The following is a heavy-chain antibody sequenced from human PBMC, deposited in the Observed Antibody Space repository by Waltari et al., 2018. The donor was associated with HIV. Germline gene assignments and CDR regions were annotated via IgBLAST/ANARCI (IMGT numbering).Heavy chain of an antibody. J-gene: IGHJ5*02. V-gene: IGHV1-18*01. D-gene: IGHD2-2*02. CDR3: ARVDYCGSTSCYTPGANWFDP. Sequence: QVQLVQSGAEVKKPGASVKVSCKASGYTFTSYGISWVRQAPGQGLEWMGWISAYNGNTNYAQKLQGRVTMTTDTATSTAYMELRSLRSDDTAVYYCARVDYCGSTSCYTPGANWFDPWGQGTLVTVSS. CDR1: GYTFTSYG. CDR2: ISAYNGNT.